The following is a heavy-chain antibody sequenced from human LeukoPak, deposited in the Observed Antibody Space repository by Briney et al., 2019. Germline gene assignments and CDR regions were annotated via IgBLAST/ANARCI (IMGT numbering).Heavy chain of an antibody. CDR3: AREGYQLLWGYFDY. CDR1: GGSFSGYY. CDR2: INHSGST. D-gene: IGHD2-2*01. Sequence: SETLSLTCAVYGGSFSGYYWSWIRQPPGKGLEWIGEINHSGSTNYNPSLKSRVTISVDTSKNQFSLKLSSVTAADTAVYYCAREGYQLLWGYFDYWGQGTLVTVSS. V-gene: IGHV4-34*01. J-gene: IGHJ4*02.